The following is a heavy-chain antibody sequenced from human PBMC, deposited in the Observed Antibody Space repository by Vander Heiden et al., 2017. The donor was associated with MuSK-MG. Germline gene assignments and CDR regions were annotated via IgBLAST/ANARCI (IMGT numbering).Heavy chain of an antibody. CDR2: INHSGST. D-gene: IGHD2-15*01. CDR1: GGSFSGYY. CDR3: ARVRTDCSGSSCPPPGFDAFDI. J-gene: IGHJ3*02. V-gene: IGHV4-34*01. Sequence: QVQLQQWGAGLLKPSETLSLTCAVYGGSFSGYYWSWIRQPPGKGLEWIGEINHSGSTNYNPSLKSRVTISVDTSKNQFSLKLSSVTAADTAVYYCARVRTDCSGSSCPPPGFDAFDIWGQGTMVTVSS.